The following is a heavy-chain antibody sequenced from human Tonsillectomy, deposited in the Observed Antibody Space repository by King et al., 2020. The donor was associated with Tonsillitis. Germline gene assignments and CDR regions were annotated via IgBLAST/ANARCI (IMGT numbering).Heavy chain of an antibody. CDR2: INHSGST. CDR1: GGSFSGYY. J-gene: IGHJ6*02. Sequence: VQLQQWGAGLLRPSETLSLTCAVYGGSFSGYYWSWIRQPPGKGLEWIGEINHSGSTNYNPSLKSRVTISVDTSKNQFSLKLSSVTAADTAVYYCARGPGYSSSSATGDYYYYYGMDVWGQGTTVTVSS. D-gene: IGHD6-13*01. V-gene: IGHV4-34*01. CDR3: ARGPGYSSSSATGDYYYYYGMDV.